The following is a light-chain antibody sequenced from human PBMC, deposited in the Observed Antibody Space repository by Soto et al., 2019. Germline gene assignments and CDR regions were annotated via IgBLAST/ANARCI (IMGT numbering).Light chain of an antibody. CDR2: AAS. CDR1: QSIAYY. CDR3: QQSSNSPLYA. V-gene: IGKV1-39*01. Sequence: DIQMTQSTSSLSASVGDRVTITCRASQSIAYYLNWFQQKPGKAPKLLIYAASSLQSGVPSRFSGSGSGTDFTLTISSLQPEDVASDYCQQSSNSPLYAFGQGTKLYVK. J-gene: IGKJ2*01.